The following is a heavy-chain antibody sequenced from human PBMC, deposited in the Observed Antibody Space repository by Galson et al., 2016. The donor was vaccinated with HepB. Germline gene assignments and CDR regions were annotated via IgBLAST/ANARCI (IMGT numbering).Heavy chain of an antibody. D-gene: IGHD1-7*01. Sequence: SETLSLTCSVSDYSISSGYFWGWIRQPPGKGLEWIGSIYHSGTTYYNSSLKSRDTISVDTSQNQLSLKLTSVTAADTALYFCAMSRRTDRWNYVGPGQFGYCGQGTQRTVSS. CDR2: IYHSGTT. CDR3: AMSRRTDRWNYVGPGQFGY. V-gene: IGHV4-38-2*02. CDR1: DYSISSGYF. J-gene: IGHJ4*02.